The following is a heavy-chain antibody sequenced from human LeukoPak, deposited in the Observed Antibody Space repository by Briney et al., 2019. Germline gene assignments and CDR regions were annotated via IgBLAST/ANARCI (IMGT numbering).Heavy chain of an antibody. D-gene: IGHD3-10*01. V-gene: IGHV3-20*04. Sequence: GGSLRLSCAASGFTFDDYGTSWVRQAPGKGLEWVSGINWNGGSTGYADSVKGRFTISRDNAKNSLYLQMNSLRAEDTALYYCARDQGIYYGSGSYKTLSQVDYWGQGTLVTVSS. CDR2: INWNGGST. CDR1: GFTFDDYG. CDR3: ARDQGIYYGSGSYKTLSQVDY. J-gene: IGHJ4*02.